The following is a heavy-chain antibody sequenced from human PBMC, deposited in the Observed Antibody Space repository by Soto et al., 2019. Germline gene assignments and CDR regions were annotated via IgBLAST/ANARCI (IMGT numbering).Heavy chain of an antibody. D-gene: IGHD3-9*01. CDR3: ARDLYDILTGPGH. V-gene: IGHV1-8*01. Sequence: RQATGQGLEWMGWMNPNSGNTGYAQKFQGRVTMTRNTSISTAYMELSSLRSEDTAVYYCARDLYDILTGPGHWGQGTLVTVSS. J-gene: IGHJ1*01. CDR2: MNPNSGNT.